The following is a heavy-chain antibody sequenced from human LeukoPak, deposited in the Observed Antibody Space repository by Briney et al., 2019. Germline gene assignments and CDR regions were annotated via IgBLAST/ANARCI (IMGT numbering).Heavy chain of an antibody. V-gene: IGHV3-9*01. Sequence: GGSLRLSCVASGFTFDDSAMHWVRQAPGKGLEWVSGIGWNRGSIGYADSVKGRFTISRDNAKNCLYLQMNSLRAEDTALYYCAKGPSEPYYYYMDVWGKGTTVTVSS. CDR2: IGWNRGSI. CDR1: GFTFDDSA. CDR3: AKGPSEPYYYYMDV. J-gene: IGHJ6*03.